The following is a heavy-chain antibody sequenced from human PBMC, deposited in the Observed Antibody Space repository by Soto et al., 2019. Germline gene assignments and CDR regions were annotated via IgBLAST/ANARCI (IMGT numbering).Heavy chain of an antibody. CDR1: GFTLSNYA. CDR3: VRDNVRAAVLFDY. CDR2: IWSGGGNE. D-gene: IGHD6-13*01. V-gene: IGHV3-33*01. Sequence: GGSLRLSCAGSGFTLSNYAMHWVRQAPGKGLEWVALIWSGGGNEYYADSVKGRFTISRDDSNNILYLQMNSLRAEDTAIYHCVRDNVRAAVLFDYWGQGTLVTVSS. J-gene: IGHJ4*02.